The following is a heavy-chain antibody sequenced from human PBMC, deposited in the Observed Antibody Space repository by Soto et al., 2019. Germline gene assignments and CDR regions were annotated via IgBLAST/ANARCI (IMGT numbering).Heavy chain of an antibody. CDR1: GDSISSITHY. V-gene: IGHV4-39*01. CDR2: IYYSGST. CDR3: ATHAVHSSGFTDY. J-gene: IGHJ4*02. Sequence: SETLSLTCTVTGDSISSITHYWVWIRQPPGKGLEWIGSIYYSGSTYYNPSLKSRVTISVDTSKNQFSLKLSSVTAADTAVYYCATHAVHSSGFTDYWGQGTLVS. D-gene: IGHD6-19*01.